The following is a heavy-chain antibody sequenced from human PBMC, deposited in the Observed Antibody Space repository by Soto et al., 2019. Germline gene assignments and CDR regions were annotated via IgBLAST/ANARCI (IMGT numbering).Heavy chain of an antibody. CDR3: ARHRNDDGGNSDFDP. J-gene: IGHJ5*02. V-gene: IGHV4-59*08. CDR1: GGSISGNF. Sequence: PSETLSLTCTVSGGSISGNFWSWIRQPPGKGLEWIGYVYYIGSTSYNPSLKGRVTISVDRSKNQFSLKVTSVTAADTAVYYCARHRNDDGGNSDFDPWGQGTLVTVSS. CDR2: VYYIGST. D-gene: IGHD4-17*01.